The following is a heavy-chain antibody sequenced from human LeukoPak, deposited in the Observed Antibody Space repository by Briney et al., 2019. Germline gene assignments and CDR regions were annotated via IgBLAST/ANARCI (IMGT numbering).Heavy chain of an antibody. CDR1: GFTFSSYA. J-gene: IGHJ4*02. D-gene: IGHD1-7*01. V-gene: IGHV3-23*01. CDR3: AKSGNWNYGDYYFDY. Sequence: GGSLRLSCAASGFTFSSYAMSWVRQAPGKGLEWVSSIGGSTYYADSVKGRFTISRDNSKNTLYLQMNSLRAEDTAVYYCAKSGNWNYGDYYFDYWGQGTLVTVSS. CDR2: IGGST.